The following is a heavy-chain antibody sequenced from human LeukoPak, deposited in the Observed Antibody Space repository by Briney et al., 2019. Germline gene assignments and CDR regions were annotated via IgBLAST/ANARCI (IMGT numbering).Heavy chain of an antibody. CDR1: GFTFTSYA. D-gene: IGHD3-10*01. CDR3: AKGRVYYYGSGSYGDAFDI. J-gene: IGHJ3*02. V-gene: IGHV3-23*01. Sequence: GGSLRLSCEASGFTFTSYAMSWVRQAPGKGLEWVSGILGSGSSTYYADSVNGRFAISRDNSKNTVFLQMNSLRVEDTALYYCAKGRVYYYGSGSYGDAFDIWGQGTEVTISS. CDR2: ILGSGSST.